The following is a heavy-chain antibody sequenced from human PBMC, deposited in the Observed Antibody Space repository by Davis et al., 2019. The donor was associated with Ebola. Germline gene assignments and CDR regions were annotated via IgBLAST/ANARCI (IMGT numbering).Heavy chain of an antibody. Sequence: GESLKISCAASGFTFSSYAINWVRQAPGKGLEWVSTISGRGGSTFYADSVKGRFNISRDNSKNTLYLQMNSLGAEDTAVYYCAKNRVAWTAMSDFDFWGQGTLVIVSS. D-gene: IGHD2-21*02. J-gene: IGHJ4*02. CDR1: GFTFSSYA. V-gene: IGHV3-23*01. CDR3: AKNRVAWTAMSDFDF. CDR2: ISGRGGST.